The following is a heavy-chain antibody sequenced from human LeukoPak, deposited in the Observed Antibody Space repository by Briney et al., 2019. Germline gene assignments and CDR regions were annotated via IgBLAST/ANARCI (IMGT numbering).Heavy chain of an antibody. D-gene: IGHD6-19*01. CDR2: ISGSGGST. V-gene: IGHV3-23*01. CDR1: GFTFSSYA. CDR3: ARDRTYSSGSPGD. Sequence: PGGSLRLSCAASGFTFSSYAMSWVRQAPGKGLEWVSAISGSGGSTYYADSVKGRFTISRDNAKNSLYLQMNSLRAEDTAVYYCARDRTYSSGSPGDWGQGTLVTVSS. J-gene: IGHJ4*02.